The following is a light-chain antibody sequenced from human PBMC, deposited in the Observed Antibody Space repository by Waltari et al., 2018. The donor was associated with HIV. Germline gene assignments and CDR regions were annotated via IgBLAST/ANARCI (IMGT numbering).Light chain of an antibody. Sequence: QAVVTQEPSLTVSPGGTVTLTCGSSTGVVTSGHYPYWFQQKPGQAPRTLIYDTANKHSWTPPRFSGSLLGGKAALTLSGAQPEDEAEYYCLLSYSGGRPVFGGGTMLTVL. V-gene: IGLV7-46*01. J-gene: IGLJ3*02. CDR1: TGVVTSGHY. CDR2: DTA. CDR3: LLSYSGGRPV.